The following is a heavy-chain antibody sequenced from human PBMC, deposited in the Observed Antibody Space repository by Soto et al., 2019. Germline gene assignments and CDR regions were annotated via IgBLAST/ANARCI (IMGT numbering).Heavy chain of an antibody. CDR1: GFTFSNGG. D-gene: IGHD1-26*01. Sequence: GGARRLRWAGSGFTFSNGGLNWGRQAPGKGLEWVGRIKSKTDGGTTDYAAPVKGRFTISRDDSKNTLYLQMNSLKTEDTAVYYCTTDLSGSYSDYWGQGTLVTVSS. CDR3: TTDLSGSYSDY. CDR2: IKSKTDGGTT. J-gene: IGHJ4*02. V-gene: IGHV3-15*07.